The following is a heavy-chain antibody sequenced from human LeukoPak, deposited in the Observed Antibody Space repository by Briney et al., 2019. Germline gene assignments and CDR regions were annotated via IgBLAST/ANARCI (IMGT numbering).Heavy chain of an antibody. V-gene: IGHV4-38-2*02. CDR2: IYHSGST. CDR3: ARAGNQYYDFWSGYYRGGAFDI. D-gene: IGHD3-3*01. J-gene: IGHJ3*02. Sequence: PSETLSLTCTVSGYSISSGYYWGWIRQPPGKGLEWIGSIYHSGSTYYNPSLKSRVTISVDTSKNQFSLKLSSVTAADTAVYYCARAGNQYYDFWSGYYRGGAFDIWGQGTMVTVSS. CDR1: GYSISSGYY.